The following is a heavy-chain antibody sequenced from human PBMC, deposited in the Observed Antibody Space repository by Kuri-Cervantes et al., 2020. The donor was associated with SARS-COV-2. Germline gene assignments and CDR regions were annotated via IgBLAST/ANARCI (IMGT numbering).Heavy chain of an antibody. Sequence: GGSLRLSCGVSGFTFSISWMTWVRQAPGKGLEWVSVIYSGGSTYYADSVKGRFTISRDNSKDTLYLQMNSLRAEDTAVYHCARDKRSLDFWSGYYSTRTRYWYFDLWGRGTLVTVSS. CDR2: IYSGGST. CDR3: ARDKRSLDFWSGYYSTRTRYWYFDL. D-gene: IGHD3-3*01. V-gene: IGHV3-53*01. CDR1: GFTFSISW. J-gene: IGHJ2*01.